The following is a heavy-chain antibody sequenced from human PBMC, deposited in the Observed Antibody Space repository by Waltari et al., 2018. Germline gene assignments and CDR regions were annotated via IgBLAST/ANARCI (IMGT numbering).Heavy chain of an antibody. V-gene: IGHV3-74*01. CDR1: RFTVSRYW. CDR3: VRDFGGNLDS. CDR2: IKPYGKTI. J-gene: IGHJ4*02. D-gene: IGHD2-15*01. Sequence: EVQVVESGGGLVQPGGSLRLSCAASRFTVSRYWMHWVRQAPGKGLVWVSRIKPYGKTINYADFGRGRFTISRDSARNTLYLQMNSLRADDTAVYYCVRDFGGNLDSWGQGTLVTVSS.